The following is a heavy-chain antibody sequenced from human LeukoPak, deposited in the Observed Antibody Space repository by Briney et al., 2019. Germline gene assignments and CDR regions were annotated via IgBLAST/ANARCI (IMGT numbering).Heavy chain of an antibody. CDR1: GFTFSSYG. J-gene: IGHJ6*03. CDR2: IRYDGSNK. Sequence: GGSLRLSCAASGFTFSSYGMHWVRQAPGKGLEWVAFIRYDGSNKYYADSVKGRFTISRDNSKNTLYLQMNSLRAEDTAVYYCGSLDYYYMDVWGKGITVTVSS. V-gene: IGHV3-30*02. D-gene: IGHD3-16*02. CDR3: GSLDYYYMDV.